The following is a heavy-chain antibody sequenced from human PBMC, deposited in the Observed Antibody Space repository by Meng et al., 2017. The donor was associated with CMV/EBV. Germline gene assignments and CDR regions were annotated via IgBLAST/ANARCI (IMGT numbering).Heavy chain of an antibody. CDR1: GYTFTNYG. Sequence: GESLKISCKASGYTFTNYGISWVRQAPGQGLEWMGWISAYNGNTNYAQKVQGRVTMTTDTSTTTAYMELGSLRSDDTAVYYCARVGQQLTTHYYYYGMDVWGQGTTVTVSS. D-gene: IGHD6-13*01. J-gene: IGHJ6*02. CDR2: ISAYNGNT. CDR3: ARVGQQLTTHYYYYGMDV. V-gene: IGHV1-18*01.